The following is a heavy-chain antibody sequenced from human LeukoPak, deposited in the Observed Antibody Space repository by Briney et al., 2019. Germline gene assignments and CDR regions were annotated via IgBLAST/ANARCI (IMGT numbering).Heavy chain of an antibody. CDR1: GGSISSSSYY. Sequence: PSETLSLTCTVSGGSISSSSYYWSWIRLPPGKGLEWIGYIYYSGSTNYNPSLKSRVTISVDTSKNQFSLKLSSVIAADTAVYYCARHRPDCSGGSCYSLIDYWGQGTLVTVSS. J-gene: IGHJ4*02. V-gene: IGHV4-61*05. D-gene: IGHD2-15*01. CDR2: IYYSGST. CDR3: ARHRPDCSGGSCYSLIDY.